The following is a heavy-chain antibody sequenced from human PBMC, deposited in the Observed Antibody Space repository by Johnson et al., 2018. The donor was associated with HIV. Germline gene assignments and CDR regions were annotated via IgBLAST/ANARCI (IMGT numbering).Heavy chain of an antibody. J-gene: IGHJ3*02. V-gene: IGHV3-64*01. Sequence: EVQLVESGGGLVQPGGSLRLSCVASGFTFSRYAIHWVRQAPGKGLEYVSGISSNGGSTYYAHSVKGRFIISRDNSKNTLYLQMGSLRAEDMAVYYCAREESSQGGVAFDIWGQGTMVTVSS. D-gene: IGHD3-16*01. CDR3: AREESSQGGVAFDI. CDR1: GFTFSRYA. CDR2: ISSNGGST.